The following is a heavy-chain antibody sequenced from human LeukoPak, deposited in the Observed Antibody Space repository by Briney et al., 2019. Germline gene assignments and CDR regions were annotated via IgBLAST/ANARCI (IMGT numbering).Heavy chain of an antibody. J-gene: IGHJ5*02. CDR3: ARRIAVAASTWFDP. V-gene: IGHV3-21*01. CDR1: GFTFSSYS. Sequence: PGGSLRLSCAASGFTFSSYSMNWVRQAPGKGLEWVSSISSSSSYIYYADSVKGRFTISRDNAKNSLYLQMNSLRAEDTAVYYCARRIAVAASTWFDPWGQGALVTVSS. CDR2: ISSSSSYI. D-gene: IGHD6-19*01.